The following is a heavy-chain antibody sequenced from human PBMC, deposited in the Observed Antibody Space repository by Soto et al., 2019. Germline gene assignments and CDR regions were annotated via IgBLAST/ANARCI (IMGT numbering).Heavy chain of an antibody. CDR2: IWYDGSNE. CDR1: GFTFSSYV. Sequence: QVQLVESGGGVVQPGRSLRLSCAASGFTFSSYVIHWVRQAPGKGLEWVAVIWYDGSNEYYTDSVKGRSTISRDNSRNTLYLQMNSLRAEDTAVYYCARDNYGLDYWGQGTLVTISS. V-gene: IGHV3-33*01. J-gene: IGHJ4*02. CDR3: ARDNYGLDY. D-gene: IGHD3-10*01.